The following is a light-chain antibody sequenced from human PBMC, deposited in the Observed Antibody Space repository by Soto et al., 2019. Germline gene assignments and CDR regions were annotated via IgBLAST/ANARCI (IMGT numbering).Light chain of an antibody. J-gene: IGKJ1*01. CDR2: KTS. Sequence: DIHMTQSPSTLSASVGDRVTITCRASQSISLWVAWYQQKPGRAPNLLIYKTSSLETGVPSRFSGSGSGTEFTLTISSLKPDDFATYYLQHCKDSSWTFGQGTPVEVK. CDR1: QSISLW. CDR3: QHCKDSSWT. V-gene: IGKV1-5*03.